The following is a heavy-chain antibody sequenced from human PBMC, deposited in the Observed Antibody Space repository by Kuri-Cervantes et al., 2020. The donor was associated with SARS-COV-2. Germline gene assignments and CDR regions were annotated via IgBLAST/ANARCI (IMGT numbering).Heavy chain of an antibody. Sequence: GSLRLSCTVSGGSISSSSYYWGWIRQPPGKGLEWIGSIYYSGSTYYNPSLKSRVTISVDTSKNQFSLKLVSVTAADTAVYYCARRSSSPHYFDYWGQGTLVTVSS. CDR1: GGSISSSSYY. CDR2: IYYSGST. V-gene: IGHV4-39*01. CDR3: ARRSSSPHYFDY. D-gene: IGHD6-6*01. J-gene: IGHJ4*02.